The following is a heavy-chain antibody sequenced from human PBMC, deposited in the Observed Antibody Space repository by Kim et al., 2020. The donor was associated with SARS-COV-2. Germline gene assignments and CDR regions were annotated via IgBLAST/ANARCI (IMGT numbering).Heavy chain of an antibody. CDR2: IKTKPEGGTT. CDR1: GLTFNNAW. D-gene: IGHD2-15*01. CDR3: GRYSSGAGDY. Sequence: GGSLRLSCIASGLTFNNAWMSWVRQAPGKGLEWVGRIKTKPEGGTTDYAAPVKGRFIVSRDDSKDILYLQMSNLKTEDTAVYYCGRYSSGAGDYWGQGTLVTVSS. V-gene: IGHV3-15*01. J-gene: IGHJ4*02.